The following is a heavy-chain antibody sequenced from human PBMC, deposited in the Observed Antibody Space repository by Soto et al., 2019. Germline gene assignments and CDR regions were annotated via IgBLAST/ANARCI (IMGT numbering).Heavy chain of an antibody. CDR3: TRNQWDY. CDR1: GFTFSSHA. J-gene: IGHJ4*02. V-gene: IGHV3-23*01. D-gene: IGHD6-19*01. CDR2: ISGSGGST. Sequence: EVQLLESGGGLVQPGGSLRLSCAASGFTFSSHAMSWVRQALGKGLEWVSTISGSGGSTYYADSVKGRFTISGDAAKNTLYLLMNSLRAEDTAVYYYTRNQWDYWCQETMVTVSS.